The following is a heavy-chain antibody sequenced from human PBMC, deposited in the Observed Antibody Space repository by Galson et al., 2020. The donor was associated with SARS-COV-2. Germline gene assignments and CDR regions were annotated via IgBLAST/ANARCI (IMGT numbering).Heavy chain of an antibody. D-gene: IGHD6-13*01. Sequence: SCAASGFTFNTYWMSWVRPTPGKGLEWVANIKQDGSGKYYVDSVKGRFTISRDNAKNSLYLQMNSLRAEDTAVYYCARGSGYSSSPFDYWGQGTLVTVS. CDR1: GFTFNTYW. V-gene: IGHV3-7*05. CDR2: IKQDGSGK. CDR3: ARGSGYSSSPFDY. J-gene: IGHJ4*02.